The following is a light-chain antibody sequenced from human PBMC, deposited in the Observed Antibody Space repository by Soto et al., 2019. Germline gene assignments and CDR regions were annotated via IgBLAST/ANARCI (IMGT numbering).Light chain of an antibody. Sequence: QPVVTQEPSLTVSPGGTVTLTCGSSTGAVTSGHWPHWFQQKPGQAPRTLIYDTDNKHPWTPARFSGSLLGGKAALTLSGAQPEDEGDYYCLVIFTGVGEVFGTGTKLTVL. CDR2: DTD. CDR1: TGAVTSGHW. CDR3: LVIFTGVGEV. J-gene: IGLJ1*01. V-gene: IGLV7-46*01.